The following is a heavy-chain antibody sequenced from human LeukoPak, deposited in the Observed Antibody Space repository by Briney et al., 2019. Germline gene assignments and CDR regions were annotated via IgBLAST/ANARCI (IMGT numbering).Heavy chain of an antibody. CDR1: GFTFSSYS. J-gene: IGHJ4*02. CDR2: ISSSSSYI. Sequence: AGSLRLSCAASGFTFSSYSMNWVRQAPGKGLEWVSSISSSSSYIYYADSVKGRFTISRDNAKNSLYLQMNSLRAEDTAVYYCARDVVKDVRGDYWGQGTLVTVSS. V-gene: IGHV3-21*01. CDR3: ARDVVKDVRGDY. D-gene: IGHD2-8*01.